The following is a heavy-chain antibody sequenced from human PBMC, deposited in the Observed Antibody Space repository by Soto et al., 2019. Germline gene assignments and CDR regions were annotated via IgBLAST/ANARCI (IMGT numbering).Heavy chain of an antibody. V-gene: IGHV5-51*01. J-gene: IGHJ6*02. CDR3: ARHKSVRWYQPNRYYYYGMDV. CDR1: GYSFTSYW. D-gene: IGHD2-2*01. CDR2: IYPGDSDT. Sequence: PGESLKISCKGSGYSFTSYWIGWVRQMPGKGLEWMGIIYPGDSDTRYSPSFQGQVTISADKSISTAYLQWSSLKASDTAMYYCARHKSVRWYQPNRYYYYGMDVWGQGTTVTVSS.